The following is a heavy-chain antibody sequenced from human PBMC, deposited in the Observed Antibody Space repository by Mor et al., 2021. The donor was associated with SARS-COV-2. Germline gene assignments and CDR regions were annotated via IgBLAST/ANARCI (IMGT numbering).Heavy chain of an antibody. J-gene: IGHJ6*02. CDR3: ARGVRSSSWYGAGVYYYYGMDV. CDR2: INHSGST. D-gene: IGHD6-13*01. V-gene: IGHV4-34*01. Sequence: GKGLEWIGEINHSGSTNYNPSLKSRVTISVDTSKNQFSLKLSSVTAADTAVYYCARGVRSSSWYGAGVYYYYGMDVWGQ.